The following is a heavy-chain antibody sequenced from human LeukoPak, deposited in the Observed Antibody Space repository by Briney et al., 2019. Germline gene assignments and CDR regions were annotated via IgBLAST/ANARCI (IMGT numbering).Heavy chain of an antibody. D-gene: IGHD3-3*01. V-gene: IGHV4-34*01. CDR2: INHSGST. CDR1: GGSFSGYY. Sequence: PSETLSLTCAVYGGSFSGYYWSWIRQPLGKGLEWIGEINHSGSTNYNPSLKSRVTISVDTSKNQFSLKLSSVTAADTSVYYCARGGGVLRFLEWAPPAFDIWGQGTMVTVSS. CDR3: ARGGGVLRFLEWAPPAFDI. J-gene: IGHJ3*02.